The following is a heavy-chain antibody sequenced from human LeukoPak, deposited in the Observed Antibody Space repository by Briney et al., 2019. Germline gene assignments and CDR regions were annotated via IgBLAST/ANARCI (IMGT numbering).Heavy chain of an antibody. Sequence: TGGSLRLSCAASGFTFSSYAMSWVRQAPGKGLEWVSVIYSGGSTYYADSVKGRFTISRDNSKNTLYLQMNSLRAEDTAVYYCARDYGDEFDYWGQGTLVTVSS. V-gene: IGHV3-53*01. CDR2: IYSGGST. J-gene: IGHJ4*02. D-gene: IGHD4-17*01. CDR3: ARDYGDEFDY. CDR1: GFTFSSYA.